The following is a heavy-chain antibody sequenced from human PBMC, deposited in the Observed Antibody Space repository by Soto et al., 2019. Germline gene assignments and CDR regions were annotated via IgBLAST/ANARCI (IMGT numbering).Heavy chain of an antibody. D-gene: IGHD6-13*01. V-gene: IGHV1-3*01. Sequence: ASVKVSCKASGYTFTSYAMHWVRQAPGQRLEWMGWINAGNGNTKYSQKFQGRVTITRDTSASTAYMELSSLRSEDTAVYYCASSTEYYYGMDVWGQGTTVTVSS. CDR2: INAGNGNT. J-gene: IGHJ6*02. CDR3: ASSTEYYYGMDV. CDR1: GYTFTSYA.